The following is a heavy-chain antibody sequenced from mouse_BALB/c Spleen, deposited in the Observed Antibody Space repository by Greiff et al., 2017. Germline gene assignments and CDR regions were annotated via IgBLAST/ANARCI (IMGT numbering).Heavy chain of an antibody. CDR1: GFTFSSFG. CDR2: ISSGSSTI. Sequence: EVHLVESGGGLVQPGGSRKLSCAASGFTFSSFGMHWVRQAPEKGLEWVAYISSGSSTIYYADTVKGRFTISRDNPKNTLFLQMTSLRSEDTAMYYCARSRAYWGQGTLVTVSA. CDR3: ARSRAY. J-gene: IGHJ3*01. V-gene: IGHV5-17*02.